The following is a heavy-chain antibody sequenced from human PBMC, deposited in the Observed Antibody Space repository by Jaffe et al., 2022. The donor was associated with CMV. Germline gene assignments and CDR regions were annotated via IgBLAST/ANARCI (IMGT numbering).Heavy chain of an antibody. V-gene: IGHV4-59*01. J-gene: IGHJ5*02. D-gene: IGHD5-12*01. Sequence: QVQLQESGPGLVKPSETLSLTCTVSGGSISSYYWSWIRQSPGKGLEWIGYIYYRGSTYYNPSLKSRVSISVDTSNNQFSLKLSSVTAADTAVYYCARAGNTITSSAVRWFDPWGQGTLVTVSS. CDR2: IYYRGST. CDR1: GGSISSYY. CDR3: ARAGNTITSSAVRWFDP.